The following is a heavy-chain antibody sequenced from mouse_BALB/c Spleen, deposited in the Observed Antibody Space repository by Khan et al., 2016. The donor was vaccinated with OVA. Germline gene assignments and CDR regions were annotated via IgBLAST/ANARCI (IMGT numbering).Heavy chain of an antibody. J-gene: IGHJ4*01. D-gene: IGHD2-2*01. Sequence: EVQLKESGPGLVKPSQSLSLTCTVTGYSITSDFAWNWVRQFPGNKLEWMGYISFSGSTSYDPSLKSRLSITRDTSTHQFFLQLSSVTTEDTATYYCIRSVYYAYAYAMDYWGQGTSVTVSS. CDR1: GYSITSDFA. V-gene: IGHV3-2*02. CDR2: ISFSGST. CDR3: IRSVYYAYAYAMDY.